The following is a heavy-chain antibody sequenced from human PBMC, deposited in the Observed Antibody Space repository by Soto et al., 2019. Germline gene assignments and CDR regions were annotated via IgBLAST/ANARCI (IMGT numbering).Heavy chain of an antibody. Sequence: ASVKVSCKASGGTFSSYAISWVRQAPGQGLEWMGGIIPIFGTANYAQKFQGRVTITADESTSTAYMELSSLRSEDTAVYYCARGKISDSSGYYLLYFDYWGQGTLVTVSS. J-gene: IGHJ4*02. V-gene: IGHV1-69*13. CDR2: IIPIFGTA. CDR3: ARGKISDSSGYYLLYFDY. D-gene: IGHD3-22*01. CDR1: GGTFSSYA.